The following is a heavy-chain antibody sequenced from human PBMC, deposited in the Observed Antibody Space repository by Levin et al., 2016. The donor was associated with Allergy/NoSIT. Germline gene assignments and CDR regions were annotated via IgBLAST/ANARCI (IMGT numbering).Heavy chain of an antibody. J-gene: IGHJ5*02. V-gene: IGHV4-31*02. CDR3: ARRKPGAALNWFDP. CDR2: IYYSGST. Sequence: WIRQPPGKGLEWIGYIYYSGSTYYNPSLKSRVTISVDTSKNQFSLKLSSVTAADTAVYYCARRKPGAALNWFDPWGQGTLVTVSS. D-gene: IGHD1-26*01.